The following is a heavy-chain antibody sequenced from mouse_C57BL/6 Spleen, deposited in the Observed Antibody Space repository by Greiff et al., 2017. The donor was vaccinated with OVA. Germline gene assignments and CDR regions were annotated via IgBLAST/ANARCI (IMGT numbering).Heavy chain of an antibody. Sequence: VQLQQPGTELVKPGASVKLSCKASGYTFTSYWMHWVKQRPGQGLEWIGNINPSNGGTNYNEKVKSKATLTVDKSSSTAYMQLSSLTSEDSAVYDCARRIPGPRGAMDYWGQGTSVTVSS. J-gene: IGHJ4*01. CDR3: ARRIPGPRGAMDY. CDR2: INPSNGGT. CDR1: GYTFTSYW. V-gene: IGHV1-53*01. D-gene: IGHD6-1*01.